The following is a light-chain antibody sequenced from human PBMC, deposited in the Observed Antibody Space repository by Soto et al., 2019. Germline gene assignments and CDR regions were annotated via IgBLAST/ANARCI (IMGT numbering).Light chain of an antibody. V-gene: IGKV1-5*01. J-gene: IGKJ1*01. CDR2: DAS. Sequence: DIQLTQSPSTLSASVGDRVTITCRASQSLNNRLAWYQQKPGKAPKLLIYDASTLESGVSSSFSGTGSETECTLTITDLQADDLATYFCHQYKTYSTFGQGTKVEIK. CDR1: QSLNNR. CDR3: HQYKTYST.